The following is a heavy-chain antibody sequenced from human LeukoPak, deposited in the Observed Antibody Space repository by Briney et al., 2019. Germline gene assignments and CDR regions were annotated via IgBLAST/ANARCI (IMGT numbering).Heavy chain of an antibody. CDR3: ARSPRLRKNWFDP. J-gene: IGHJ5*01. V-gene: IGHV4-34*01. CDR1: GGSFSGYY. D-gene: IGHD4-17*01. Sequence: SETLSLTCAVYGGSFSGYYWSWIRQPPGKGLERIGEINHSGSTNYNPSLKSRVTISVDTSKNQFSLKLSSVTAADTAVYYCARSPRLRKNWFDPWGQGTLVTVSS. CDR2: INHSGST.